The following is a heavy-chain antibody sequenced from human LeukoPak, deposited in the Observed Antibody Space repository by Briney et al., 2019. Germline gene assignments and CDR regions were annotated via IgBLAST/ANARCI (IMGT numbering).Heavy chain of an antibody. CDR2: IYYSGST. D-gene: IGHD6-13*01. J-gene: IGHJ4*02. CDR1: GGSISSSSYY. V-gene: IGHV4-39*01. CDR3: ARPLYSNYYFDY. Sequence: SETLSLTCTVSGGSISSSSYYWGWIRQPPGKGLEWIGSIYYSGSTYYNPSLKSRVTISVDTSKNQFSLKLSSVTAADTAVYYCARPLYSNYYFDYWGQGTLVTVPS.